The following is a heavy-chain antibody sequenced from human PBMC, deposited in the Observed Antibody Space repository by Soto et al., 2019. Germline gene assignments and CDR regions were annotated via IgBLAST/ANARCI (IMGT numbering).Heavy chain of an antibody. CDR3: AKGRGEMNWANYYGLDV. CDR2: ITYEGSQI. V-gene: IGHV3-30*18. D-gene: IGHD7-27*01. CDR1: GFTFPRFG. Sequence: QVQLVESGGGVVQPGRSLRLSCAASGFTFPRFGMHWVRQAPGKGLEWVALITYEGSQIYYADAVKGRFTISRDNGDNTLSLQMDNLRTEDTATYFCAKGRGEMNWANYYGLDVWGQGTTVTVSS. J-gene: IGHJ6*02.